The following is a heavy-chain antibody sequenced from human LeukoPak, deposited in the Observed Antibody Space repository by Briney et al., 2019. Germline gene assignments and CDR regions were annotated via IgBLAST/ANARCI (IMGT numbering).Heavy chain of an antibody. V-gene: IGHV1-2*02. CDR3: ARDRVEMATIRAFDI. CDR1: GYTFTGYY. J-gene: IGHJ3*02. D-gene: IGHD5-24*01. Sequence: ASVKVSCKASGYTFTGYYMHWVRQAPGQGLEWMGWINPNSGGTNYAQKFQGRVTITADESTSTAYMELSSLRSEDTAVYYCARDRVEMATIRAFDIWGQGTMVTVSS. CDR2: INPNSGGT.